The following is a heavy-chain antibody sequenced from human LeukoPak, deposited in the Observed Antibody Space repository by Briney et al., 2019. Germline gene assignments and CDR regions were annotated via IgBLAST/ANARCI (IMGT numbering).Heavy chain of an antibody. J-gene: IGHJ4*02. CDR2: VSAFNGNT. V-gene: IGHV1-18*01. D-gene: IGHD1-26*01. Sequence: SVKVSCKASGYTFSSYGIIWVRQAPGQGLEWMGWVSAFNGNTDYAPKLQGRVTMTTDTSTTTAYMELRSLTSDDTAVYYCARRGGSYSHSDFWGQGTLVTVSS. CDR1: GYTFSSYG. CDR3: ARRGGSYSHSDF.